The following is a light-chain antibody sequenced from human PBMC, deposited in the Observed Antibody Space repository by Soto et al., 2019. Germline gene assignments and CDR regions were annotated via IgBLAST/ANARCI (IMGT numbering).Light chain of an antibody. V-gene: IGKV3-20*01. Sequence: EIVFTQSPGTLSLSPGQRATLSSRPSQSVSSSYLAWYQQKPGQAPRLLIYGASSRATGIPDRFSGSGSGTDFTLTISRLEPEDFAVYYCQQYGSSPLTFGGGTKVDI. CDR3: QQYGSSPLT. CDR2: GAS. J-gene: IGKJ4*01. CDR1: QSVSSSY.